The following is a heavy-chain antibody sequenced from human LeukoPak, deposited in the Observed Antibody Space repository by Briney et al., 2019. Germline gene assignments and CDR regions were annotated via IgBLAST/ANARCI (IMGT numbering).Heavy chain of an antibody. CDR3: ARGRAARRMLKGGYNWFDP. V-gene: IGHV4-34*01. Sequence: SETLSLTCAVYGGSFSGYYWSWNRQPPGKGLEWIGEINHSGSTNYNPSLKSRVTISVDTSKNQFSLKLSSVTAADTAVYYCARGRAARRMLKGGYNWFDPWGQGTLVTVSS. CDR1: GGSFSGYY. D-gene: IGHD6-6*01. J-gene: IGHJ5*02. CDR2: INHSGST.